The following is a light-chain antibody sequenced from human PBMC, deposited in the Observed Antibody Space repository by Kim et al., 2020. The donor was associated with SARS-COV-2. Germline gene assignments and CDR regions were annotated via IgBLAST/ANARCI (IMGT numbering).Light chain of an antibody. CDR1: NSNNGAGYN. Sequence: SATGSNSNNGAGYNVHWYQQLPGTAPKLLIYDNSNRPSGVPDRFSGSKSGTSASLAITGLQAEDEADYYCQSYDSSLSGSGVFCGETQLTVL. CDR3: QSYDSSLSGSGV. CDR2: DNS. V-gene: IGLV1-40*01. J-gene: IGLJ3*02.